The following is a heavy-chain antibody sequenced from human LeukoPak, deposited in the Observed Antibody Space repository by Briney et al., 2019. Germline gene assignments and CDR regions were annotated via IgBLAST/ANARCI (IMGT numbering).Heavy chain of an antibody. CDR1: GGSISSYY. Sequence: SETMSLTCTVSGGSISSYYWSCIRQPPGKGLEWIGYIYYSGSTNYNPSLKSRVTISVNTSKNQFSLKLSSVTAADTAGYYCARDTAMAIDYWGQGTLVTVSS. J-gene: IGHJ4*02. CDR3: ARDTAMAIDY. CDR2: IYYSGST. D-gene: IGHD5-24*01. V-gene: IGHV4-59*01.